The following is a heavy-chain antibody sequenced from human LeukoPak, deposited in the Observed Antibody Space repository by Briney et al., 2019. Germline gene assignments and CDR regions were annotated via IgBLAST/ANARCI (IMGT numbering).Heavy chain of an antibody. Sequence: PGGSLKLSCAASGFTFSTYWMSWVRQAPGKGLEWVANIKQDGSDYNYVDSVKGRFTISRDNAKKSLYLQMNNLRAEDTAVYYCARDLTDTLTGNSDDAFDIWGQGTMVTVS. V-gene: IGHV3-7*03. CDR2: IKQDGSDY. CDR1: GFTFSTYW. D-gene: IGHD3-9*01. J-gene: IGHJ3*02. CDR3: ARDLTDTLTGNSDDAFDI.